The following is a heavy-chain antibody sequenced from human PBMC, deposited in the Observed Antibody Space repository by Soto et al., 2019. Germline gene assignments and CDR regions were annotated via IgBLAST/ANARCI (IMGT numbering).Heavy chain of an antibody. Sequence: EVQLVESGGGLVEPGGSLRLSCAASGFSFPNAWMTWVRQAPGKGLAWVGRITNKENGEATKYAAPVKGRFTISRDDSENILYLQMDSLQTEDTAVYYCTPGRFGSNDWSFDYWGQGTLVTVSS. J-gene: IGHJ4*02. D-gene: IGHD3-9*01. CDR2: ITNKENGEAT. CDR3: TPGRFGSNDWSFDY. V-gene: IGHV3-15*06. CDR1: GFSFPNAW.